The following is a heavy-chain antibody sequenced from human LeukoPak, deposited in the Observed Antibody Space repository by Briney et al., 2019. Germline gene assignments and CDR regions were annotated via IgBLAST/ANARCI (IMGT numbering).Heavy chain of an antibody. CDR3: ARDLGRRFGEFDFDY. CDR2: IYTSGST. Sequence: SETLSLTCAVSGYSISSGYYWGWIRQPPGKGLEWIGRIYTSGSTNYNPSLKSRVTMSVDTSKNQFSLKLSSVTAADTAVYYCARDLGRRFGEFDFDYWGQGTLVTVSS. J-gene: IGHJ4*02. V-gene: IGHV4-38-2*02. CDR1: GYSISSGYY. D-gene: IGHD3-10*01.